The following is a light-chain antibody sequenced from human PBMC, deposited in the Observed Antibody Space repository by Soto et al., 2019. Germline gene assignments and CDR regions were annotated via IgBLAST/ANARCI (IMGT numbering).Light chain of an antibody. CDR1: QTISSW. CDR2: DAS. V-gene: IGKV1-5*01. J-gene: IGKJ1*01. Sequence: DIQMTQSPSTLSASVGDRVTITCRASQTISSWLAWYQQKPGRAPKVLIYDASSLKSGVPSRFSGSGSGTEFTLTISSLQPDDSASYYCQEYSSYSRTFGQGTKVGIK. CDR3: QEYSSYSRT.